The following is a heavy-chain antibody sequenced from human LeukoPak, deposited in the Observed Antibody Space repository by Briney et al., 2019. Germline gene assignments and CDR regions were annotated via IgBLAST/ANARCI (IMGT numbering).Heavy chain of an antibody. CDR1: GFTFSNYA. J-gene: IGHJ4*02. CDR3: AKRDYYDSSGYASLFDH. V-gene: IGHV3-23*01. CDR2: MSGNGGKV. D-gene: IGHD3-22*01. Sequence: GGSLRLSCAASGFTFSNYAMAWVRQAPGKGLEWVSGMSGNGGKVYYADSVKGRFTISRDNFKNTLDLQMNSLRGEDTAVYFCAKRDYYDSSGYASLFDHWGQGTLATVSP.